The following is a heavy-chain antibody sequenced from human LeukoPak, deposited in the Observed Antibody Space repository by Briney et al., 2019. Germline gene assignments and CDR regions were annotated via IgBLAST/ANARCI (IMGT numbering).Heavy chain of an antibody. CDR1: GFTFSSYA. V-gene: IGHV3-64*01. J-gene: IGHJ5*01. Sequence: GGSLRLSCAASGFTFSSYAMHWVRQAPGKGLEYVSAISSNGGSTYYANSVKGRFTISRDNSKNTLYLQMGSLRAEDMAVYYCARVMTGPQDDWFDPWGQGTLVTVSS. D-gene: IGHD3-9*01. CDR2: ISSNGGST. CDR3: ARVMTGPQDDWFDP.